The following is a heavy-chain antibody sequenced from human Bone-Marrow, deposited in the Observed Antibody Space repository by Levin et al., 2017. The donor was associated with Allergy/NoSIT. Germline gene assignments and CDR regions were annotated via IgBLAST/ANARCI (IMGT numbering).Heavy chain of an antibody. Sequence: KASETLSLTCTVSGDSISGDFWSWIRQPPGKGLEWIGYIYNTGRTNYNPSLKSRVTMSVDTSKNHFSLKLSSVTAADTAVYYCARVLVVGTSIVWYFDLWGRGTLVTVSS. V-gene: IGHV4-59*01. J-gene: IGHJ2*01. CDR3: ARVLVVGTSIVWYFDL. CDR2: IYNTGRT. D-gene: IGHD1-26*01. CDR1: GDSISGDF.